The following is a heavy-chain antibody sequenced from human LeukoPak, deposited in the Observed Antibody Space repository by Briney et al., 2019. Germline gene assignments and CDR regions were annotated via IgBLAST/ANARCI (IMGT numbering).Heavy chain of an antibody. Sequence: SETLSLTCTVSGVSISIGDYYWSWIRQPPGKGLGWFGYIYYSGSTYYNPSLKSRVTISVDTSKNQFSLKLSSVTAADTAVYYCAREGRVVPAARLWGQGTMVTVSS. CDR2: IYYSGST. CDR3: AREGRVVPAARL. CDR1: GVSISIGDYY. D-gene: IGHD2-2*01. V-gene: IGHV4-30-4*01. J-gene: IGHJ3*01.